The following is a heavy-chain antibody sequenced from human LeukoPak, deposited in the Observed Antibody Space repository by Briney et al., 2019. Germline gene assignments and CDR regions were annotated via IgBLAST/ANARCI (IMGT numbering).Heavy chain of an antibody. V-gene: IGHV3-7*01. CDR1: GFTFSSYW. CDR2: IKQDGSEK. J-gene: IGHJ4*02. CDR3: ASAIDY. Sequence: GGSLRLSCAASGFTFSSYWMSWVRQAPGKGLVWVANIKQDGSEKYYVDSVKGRFTVSRDNAKNSLYLQMNSLRAEYTAMYYCASAIDYWGQGTLVTVSS.